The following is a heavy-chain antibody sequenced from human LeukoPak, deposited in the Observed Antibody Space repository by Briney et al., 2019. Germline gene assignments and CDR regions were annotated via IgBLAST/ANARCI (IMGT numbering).Heavy chain of an antibody. CDR1: GGSISSYY. V-gene: IGHV4-59*01. J-gene: IGHJ5*02. CDR3: ARGRGSSSS. D-gene: IGHD6-13*01. CDR2: ISYSGSS. Sequence: SSETLSLTCTVSGGSISSYYWSWIRQPPGKGLEWIGYISYSGSSTYNPSLKSRVTISVDTSKNQFSLKLSSVTAADTAVYYCARGRGSSSSWGQGTLVTVSS.